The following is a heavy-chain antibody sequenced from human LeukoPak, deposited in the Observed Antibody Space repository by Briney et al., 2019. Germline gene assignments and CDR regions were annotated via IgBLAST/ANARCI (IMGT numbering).Heavy chain of an antibody. Sequence: SETLSLTCTVSGGSISSSSYYWGWIRQPPGKGLEWIGSIYYSGSTYYNPSLKSRVTISVGTSKNQFSLKLSSVTAADTAVYYCARQGHLYYFDYWGQGTLVTVSS. CDR3: ARQGHLYYFDY. J-gene: IGHJ4*02. CDR2: IYYSGST. CDR1: GGSISSSSYY. V-gene: IGHV4-39*01.